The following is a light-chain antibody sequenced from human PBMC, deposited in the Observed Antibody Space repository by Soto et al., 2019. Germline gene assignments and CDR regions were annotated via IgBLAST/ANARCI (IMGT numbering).Light chain of an antibody. V-gene: IGKV1-39*01. Sequence: DIQMTQFPSSLSASVGDRVTITCRASQSITDYLNWYQQKPGKAPKLLIYAASTLQTGVPSRFRGSGSGTDFTLTISTLQPEDFATYFCQQSFSAPSITCGQGTRLEVK. CDR3: QQSFSAPSIT. CDR1: QSITDY. J-gene: IGKJ5*01. CDR2: AAS.